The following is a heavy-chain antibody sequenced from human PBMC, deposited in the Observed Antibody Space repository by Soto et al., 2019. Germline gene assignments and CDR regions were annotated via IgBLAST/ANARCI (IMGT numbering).Heavy chain of an antibody. CDR2: INPNSGGT. CDR1: GYTFTGYY. Sequence: ASVKVSFKASGYTFTGYYMHWVRQAPGQGLEWMGWINPNSGGTNYAQKFQGRVTMTRDTSISTAYMELSRLRSDDTAVYYCARNRYCSGGSCRNWFDPWGQGTLVTVSS. D-gene: IGHD2-15*01. J-gene: IGHJ5*02. CDR3: ARNRYCSGGSCRNWFDP. V-gene: IGHV1-2*02.